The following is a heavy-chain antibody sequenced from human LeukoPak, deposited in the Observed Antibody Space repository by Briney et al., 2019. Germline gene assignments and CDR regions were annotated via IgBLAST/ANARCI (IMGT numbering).Heavy chain of an antibody. CDR2: INHSGST. CDR3: ARGYCSGGSCYHFDY. V-gene: IGHV4-34*01. CDR1: GGSFSGYY. J-gene: IGHJ4*02. Sequence: PSETLSLTCAAYGGSFSGYYWSWIRQPPGKGLKWIGEINHSGSTNYNPSLKSRVTISVDTSKNQFSLKLSSVTAADTAVYYCARGYCSGGSCYHFDYWGQGTLVTVSS. D-gene: IGHD2-15*01.